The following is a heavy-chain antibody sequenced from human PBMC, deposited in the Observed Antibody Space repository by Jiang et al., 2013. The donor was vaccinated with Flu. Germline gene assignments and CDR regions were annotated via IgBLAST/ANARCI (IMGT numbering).Heavy chain of an antibody. CDR3: TIAARPSGYYYYYMDV. V-gene: IGHV1-69*01. J-gene: IGHJ6*03. D-gene: IGHD6-6*01. CDR2: SSLSLVQ. Sequence: FSSYAISWVRQAPGQGLEWMEGSSLSLVQQTTHRRFQGRVTITADESTSTAYMELSSLRSEDTAVYYCTIAARPSGYYYYYMDVWGKGTTVTVSS. CDR1: FSSYA.